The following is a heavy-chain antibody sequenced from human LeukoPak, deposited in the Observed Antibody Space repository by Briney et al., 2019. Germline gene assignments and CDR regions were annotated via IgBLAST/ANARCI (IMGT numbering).Heavy chain of an antibody. CDR1: GFTFNNYA. CDR3: AKYVQLWFLVSPSYYMDV. V-gene: IGHV3-23*01. CDR2: ISGSGGST. Sequence: GGSLRLSCVSSGFTFNNYAMSWVRQAPGKGLEWVSAISGSGGSTYYADSVKGRFTISRDNSKNTLYLQMNSLRAEDTAVYYCAKYVQLWFLVSPSYYMDVWGKGTTVTVSS. D-gene: IGHD5-18*01. J-gene: IGHJ6*03.